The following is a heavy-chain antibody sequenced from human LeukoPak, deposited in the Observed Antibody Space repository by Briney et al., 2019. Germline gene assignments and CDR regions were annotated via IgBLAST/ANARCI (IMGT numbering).Heavy chain of an antibody. CDR3: AREGGFCRPLDY. CDR2: VHLDGRT. V-gene: IGHV4-4*02. CDR1: GGSVTSTNW. Sequence: SETLSLTCDVSGGSVTSTNWWTWVRQPPRKGLEWIGEVHLDGRTNYNPSLKSRLIMSVDLPESHISLKLTSVTAADTAVYYCAREGGFCRPLDYSGQGTLVTVSS. J-gene: IGHJ4*02. D-gene: IGHD3-3*01.